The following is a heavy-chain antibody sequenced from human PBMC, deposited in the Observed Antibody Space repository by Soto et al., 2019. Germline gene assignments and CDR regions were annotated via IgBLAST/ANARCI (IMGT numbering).Heavy chain of an antibody. CDR3: ARERRGKRGYCSSTSCPNWFDP. J-gene: IGHJ5*02. CDR1: GGSLSGYY. D-gene: IGHD2-2*03. Sequence: SETLSLTCAVYGGSLSGYYWSWIRQPPGKGLEWIGEINHSGSTNYNPSLKSRVTISVDTSKNQFSLKLSSVTAADTAVYYCARERRGKRGYCSSTSCPNWFDPWGQGNPVTVSS. CDR2: INHSGST. V-gene: IGHV4-34*01.